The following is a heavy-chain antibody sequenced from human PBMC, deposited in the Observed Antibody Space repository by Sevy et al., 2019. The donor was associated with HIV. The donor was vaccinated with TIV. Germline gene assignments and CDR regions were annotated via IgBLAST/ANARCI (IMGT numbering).Heavy chain of an antibody. CDR2: ISGSGGST. J-gene: IGHJ4*02. D-gene: IGHD2-2*01. CDR1: GFTFSSYA. Sequence: GGSLRLSCAASGFTFSSYAMSWVRQAPGKGLEWVSAISGSGGSTYYADSVKGRFTISRDNSKNTRYLQMNSLRAEDTAVYYCAKDETAAVVVPAVKFDYWGQGTLVTVSS. CDR3: AKDETAAVVVPAVKFDY. V-gene: IGHV3-23*01.